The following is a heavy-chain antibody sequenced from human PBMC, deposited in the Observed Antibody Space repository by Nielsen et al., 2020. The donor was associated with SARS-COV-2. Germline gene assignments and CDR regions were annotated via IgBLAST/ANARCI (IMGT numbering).Heavy chain of an antibody. D-gene: IGHD2-15*01. CDR3: ARDWSRAADV. Sequence: GGSLRLSCAASGFTFSSLWMSWVRQAPGRGLEWVANIRRDSGARFYVDSVKGRFSISRDNAKNSMSLQMNSLRVEDTAVYYCARDWSRAADVWGQGTMVTVSS. V-gene: IGHV3-7*01. CDR1: GFTFSSLW. J-gene: IGHJ3*01. CDR2: IRRDSGAR.